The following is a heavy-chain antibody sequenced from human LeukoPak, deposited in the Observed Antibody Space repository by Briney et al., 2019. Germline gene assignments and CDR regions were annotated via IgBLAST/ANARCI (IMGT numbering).Heavy chain of an antibody. D-gene: IGHD6-19*01. CDR1: GFTVSSYG. J-gene: IGHJ5*02. CDR3: ARLIGWSRFDP. Sequence: GGSLRLSCAASGFTVSSYGMHWVRQAPGKGLEWVALIWYDGSKQYYADSVKGRFTISRDNSKNTLHQQMNSLRAEDTAVFYCARLIGWSRFDPWGQGALVTVSS. V-gene: IGHV3-33*01. CDR2: IWYDGSKQ.